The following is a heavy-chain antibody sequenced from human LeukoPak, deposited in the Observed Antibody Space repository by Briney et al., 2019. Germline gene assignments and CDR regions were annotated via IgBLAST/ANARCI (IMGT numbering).Heavy chain of an antibody. J-gene: IGHJ4*02. CDR1: GFIFSSYG. V-gene: IGHV3-33*01. CDR2: IWYDGINK. CDR3: ARDSSFGELLSYFDY. Sequence: GGSLRLSCAASGFIFSSYGMHWVRQAPGKGLEWVAVIWYDGINKYYADSVKGRFTVSRDNSKNTLYLQMNSLRAEDTAVYYCARDSSFGELLSYFDYWGQGTLVTVSS. D-gene: IGHD3-10*01.